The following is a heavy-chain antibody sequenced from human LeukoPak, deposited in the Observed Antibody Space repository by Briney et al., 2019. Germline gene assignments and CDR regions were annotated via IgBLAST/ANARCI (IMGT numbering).Heavy chain of an antibody. D-gene: IGHD1-14*01. V-gene: IGHV4-39*01. J-gene: IGHJ4*02. CDR1: GGSISSGDYY. CDR3: ARHFDHPMAYFDS. CDR2: IYSGGMT. Sequence: SETLSLTCTVTGGSISSGDYYWSWLRQPPGKGLEWIASIYSGGMTFYSPSLKSRLTISADTSRNHFSLRLSSVTAADTALYFCARHFDHPMAYFDSWGQGSLVTVSS.